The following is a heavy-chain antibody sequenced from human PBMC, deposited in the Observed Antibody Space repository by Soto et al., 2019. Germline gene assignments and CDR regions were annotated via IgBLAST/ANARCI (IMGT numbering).Heavy chain of an antibody. CDR2: IKSKTDGGTA. Sequence: GGSRRLSCAASGFTFSNALMSWVRQAPGKGLGWVGRIKSKTDGGTADYAAPVKGRCTISRDDSKNTLYLQMNSLKTEDTAVYYCTTVVLGWYYYDSSGYLPLDYWGPGTLVTVSS. D-gene: IGHD3-22*01. CDR3: TTVVLGWYYYDSSGYLPLDY. J-gene: IGHJ4*02. V-gene: IGHV3-15*01. CDR1: GFTFSNAL.